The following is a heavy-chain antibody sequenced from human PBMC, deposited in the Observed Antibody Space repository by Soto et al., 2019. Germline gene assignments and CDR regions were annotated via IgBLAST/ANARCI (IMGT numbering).Heavy chain of an antibody. CDR2: ISYDGSNK. J-gene: IGHJ4*02. CDR3: ARDQGTTYSSGWYYFDY. CDR1: GFTFSSYA. Sequence: PGGSLRLSCAASGFTFSSYAMHWVRQAPGKGLEWVAVISYDGSNKYYADSVKGRFTISRDNSKNTLYLQMNSLRAEDTAVYYCARDQGTTYSSGWYYFDYWGQGTLVTVSS. V-gene: IGHV3-30-3*01. D-gene: IGHD6-19*01.